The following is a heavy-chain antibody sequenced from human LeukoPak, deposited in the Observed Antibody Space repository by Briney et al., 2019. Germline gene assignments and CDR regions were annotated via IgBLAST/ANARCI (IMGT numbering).Heavy chain of an antibody. Sequence: ETLSLTCTVSGGSISSGGYYWSWVRQAPGKGLEWVSAISGSGGSTYYADSVKGRFTISRDNSKNTLYLQMNSLRAEDTAVYYCAKVLDIVVVPAATGDYWGQGTLVTVSS. J-gene: IGHJ4*02. CDR3: AKVLDIVVVPAATGDY. CDR1: GGSISSGGYY. V-gene: IGHV3-23*01. D-gene: IGHD2-2*03. CDR2: ISGSGGST.